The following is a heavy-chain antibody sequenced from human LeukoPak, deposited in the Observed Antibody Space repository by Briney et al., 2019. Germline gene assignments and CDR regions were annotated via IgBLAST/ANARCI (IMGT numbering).Heavy chain of an antibody. CDR1: GYTFTGYY. CDR3: ARVHIASGSGSYYNDAFDI. D-gene: IGHD3-10*01. Sequence: ASVKVSCKASGYTFTGYYMHWVRQAPGQGLEWMGWINPNSGGTNYAQKFQGGVTMTRDTSISTAYMELSRLRSDDTAVYYCARVHIASGSGSYYNDAFDIWGQGTMVTVSS. J-gene: IGHJ3*02. V-gene: IGHV1-2*02. CDR2: INPNSGGT.